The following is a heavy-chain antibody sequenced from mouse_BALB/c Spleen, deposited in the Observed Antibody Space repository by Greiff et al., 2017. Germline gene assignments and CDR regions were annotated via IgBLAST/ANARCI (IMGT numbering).Heavy chain of an antibody. D-gene: IGHD1-1*02. Sequence: EVHLVESGGDLVKPGGSLKLSCAASGFTFSSYGMSWVRQTPDKRLEWVATISSGGSYTNYPDSVKGQFTITRDNAKTTLYLQMSSLKSEDTAMYYCARQTDRGAWFAYWGQGTLVTVSA. J-gene: IGHJ3*01. CDR3: ARQTDRGAWFAY. CDR1: GFTFSSYG. CDR2: ISSGGSYT. V-gene: IGHV5-6*01.